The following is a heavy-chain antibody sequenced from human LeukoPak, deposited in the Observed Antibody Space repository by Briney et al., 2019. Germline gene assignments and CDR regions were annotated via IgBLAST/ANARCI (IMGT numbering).Heavy chain of an antibody. J-gene: IGHJ6*02. D-gene: IGHD3-22*01. CDR2: IKQDGSEK. Sequence: GGSLRLSCAASGFTFSTYWMTWVRQAPGKGLEWVANIKQDGSEKYYVDSVKGRFTISRDNAKNSLYLQMNSLRAEDTAVYYCAKELPAPLSITMIVVVINGYYGMDVWGQGTTVTVSS. V-gene: IGHV3-7*01. CDR1: GFTFSTYW. CDR3: AKELPAPLSITMIVVVINGYYGMDV.